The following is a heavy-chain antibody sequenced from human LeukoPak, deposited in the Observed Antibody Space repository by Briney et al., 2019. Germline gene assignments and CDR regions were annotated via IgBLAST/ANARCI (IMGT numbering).Heavy chain of an antibody. D-gene: IGHD2-8*01. J-gene: IGHJ6*02. V-gene: IGHV3-73*01. CDR1: GFTFSGSA. CDR2: IRSKAIGYAT. Sequence: PGGSLRLSCAASGFTFSGSAMHWVRQASGKGLEWVGRIRSKAIGYATAYAASVKGRFTISRDDSKNTAYLQMNSLKTEDTAVYYCTRLNDHYYYYGMDVWGQGTTVTVSS. CDR3: TRLNDHYYYYGMDV.